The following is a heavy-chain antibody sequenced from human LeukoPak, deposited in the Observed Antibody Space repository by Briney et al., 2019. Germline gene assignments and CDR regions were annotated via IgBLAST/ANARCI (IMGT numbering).Heavy chain of an antibody. CDR2: IIPIFGTA. Sequence: AASVKVSCKASGGTFSSYAISWVRQAPGQGLEWMGGIIPIFGTANYAQKFQGRVTIATDESTSTAYMELSSLRSEDTAVYYCARSSQNYFDYWGQGTLVTVSS. V-gene: IGHV1-69*05. CDR3: ARSSQNYFDY. CDR1: GGTFSSYA. J-gene: IGHJ4*02.